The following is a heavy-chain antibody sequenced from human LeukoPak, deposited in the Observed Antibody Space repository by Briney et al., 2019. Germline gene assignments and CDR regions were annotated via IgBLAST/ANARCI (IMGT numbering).Heavy chain of an antibody. Sequence: ASETLSLTCTVSGGSISSDGYYWSWIRQPPGKGLEWIGYIYHSGSTHYNPSLKSRVTISVDTSKNQFSLKLSSVTAADTAVYYCATSLRYFDWLLHYWGQGTLVTVSS. V-gene: IGHV4-30-2*01. CDR1: GGSISSDGYY. CDR2: IYHSGST. CDR3: ATSLRYFDWLLHY. D-gene: IGHD3-9*01. J-gene: IGHJ4*02.